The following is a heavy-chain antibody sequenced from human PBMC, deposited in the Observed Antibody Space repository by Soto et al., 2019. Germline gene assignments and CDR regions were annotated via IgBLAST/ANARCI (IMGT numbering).Heavy chain of an antibody. J-gene: IGHJ5*02. V-gene: IGHV4-4*02. CDR2: IYHSGST. CDR1: SGSISSSNW. CDR3: ARGRGGLTTVTTRWFDP. Sequence: QVQLQESGPGLVKPSGTLSLTCAVSSGSISSSNWWSWVRQPPGKGLEWIGEIYHSGSTNYNPSLKSRVTISVDKSKNRFSLKLCSVTAADTAVYYCARGRGGLTTVTTRWFDPWGQGTLVTVSS. D-gene: IGHD4-17*01.